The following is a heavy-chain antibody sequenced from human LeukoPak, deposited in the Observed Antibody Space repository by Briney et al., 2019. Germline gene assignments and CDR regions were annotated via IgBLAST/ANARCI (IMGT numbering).Heavy chain of an antibody. CDR2: ISGGGGNT. Sequence: GSLRLSCAASGFTFSSYAMSWVRQAPGKGLKWVSTISGGGGNTNYADSVKGRFTISRDNSKNTLYLQKNSLRAEDTAVYYCAKVGGDSDYYYYYMDVWGKGTTVTVSS. V-gene: IGHV3-23*01. J-gene: IGHJ6*03. CDR3: AKVGGDSDYYYYYMDV. D-gene: IGHD4-17*01. CDR1: GFTFSSYA.